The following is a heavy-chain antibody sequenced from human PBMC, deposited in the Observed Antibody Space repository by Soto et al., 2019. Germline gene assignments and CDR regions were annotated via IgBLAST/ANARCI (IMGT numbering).Heavy chain of an antibody. V-gene: IGHV4-31*03. CDR1: GGSISSGGYY. J-gene: IGHJ4*02. CDR2: IYYSGST. CDR3: AREPIN. Sequence: QVQLQESGPGLVKPSQTLSLTCTVSGGSISSGGYYWNWIRQHPGKGLEWIGYIYYSGSTYYNPSXXRXXTISLDTSKNQFSLQLSSVTAADTAVYYCAREPINRGQGTLVTVSS. D-gene: IGHD5-12*01.